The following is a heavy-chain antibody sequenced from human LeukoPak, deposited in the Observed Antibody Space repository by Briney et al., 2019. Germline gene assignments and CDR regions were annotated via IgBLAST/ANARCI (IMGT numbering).Heavy chain of an antibody. Sequence: GGSLRLSCAASGFSVWSNYMSWVRQAPGKGLEWVSVIWSGGGTYYADSVKGRVTISRDNSKNTVYLQMNSLRAGDTAVYYCAGDPDPWGQGTLVTVSS. CDR3: AGDPDP. J-gene: IGHJ5*02. CDR2: IWSGGGT. V-gene: IGHV3-66*01. CDR1: GFSVWSNY.